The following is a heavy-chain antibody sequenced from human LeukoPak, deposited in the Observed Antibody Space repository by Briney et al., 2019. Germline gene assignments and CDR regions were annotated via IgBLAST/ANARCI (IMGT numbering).Heavy chain of an antibody. CDR1: GVTFSDYY. Sequence: PGGSLRLSCAASGVTFSDYYMSWIRQAPGKGLEWVANIKQDGSEKYYVDSVKGRFTISRDNAKNSLYLQMNSLRAEDTAVYYCARLRFLEWFSDYWGQGTLVTVSS. CDR2: IKQDGSEK. D-gene: IGHD3-3*01. J-gene: IGHJ4*02. V-gene: IGHV3-7*01. CDR3: ARLRFLEWFSDY.